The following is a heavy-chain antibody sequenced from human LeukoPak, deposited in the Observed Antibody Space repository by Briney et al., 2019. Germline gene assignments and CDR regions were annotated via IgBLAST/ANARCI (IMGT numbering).Heavy chain of an antibody. D-gene: IGHD3-10*01. V-gene: IGHV7-4-1*02. CDR1: GYTFTSYA. Sequence: ASVKVSCKASGYTFTSYAMNWVRQAPGQGLEWMGWINTNTGNPTYAPGFTGRFVFSLDTSVSTAYLQISSLKAEDTAVYYCARVLPHVTMVRGVPYGMDVWGQGTTVTVSS. CDR3: ARVLPHVTMVRGVPYGMDV. J-gene: IGHJ6*02. CDR2: INTNTGNP.